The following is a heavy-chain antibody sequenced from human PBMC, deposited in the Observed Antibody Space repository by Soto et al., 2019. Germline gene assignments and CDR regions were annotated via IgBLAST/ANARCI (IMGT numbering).Heavy chain of an antibody. CDR2: ISFSGAT. V-gene: IGHV4-59*01. CDR1: CFCITSYC. Sequence: ETLSLSCTFSCFCITSYCCMWIGRTPWKGLDWIWSISFSGATYSNPSLKGRAALSVDTSENHLSLTLNSVTSADTAVYFCARDRRDGYKRYFELWGQGNKVNVSS. J-gene: IGHJ4*02. D-gene: IGHD5-12*01. CDR3: ARDRRDGYKRYFEL.